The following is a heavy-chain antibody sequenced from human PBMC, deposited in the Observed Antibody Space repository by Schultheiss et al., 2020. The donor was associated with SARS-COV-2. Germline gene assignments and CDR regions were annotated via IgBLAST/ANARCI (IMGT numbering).Heavy chain of an antibody. J-gene: IGHJ4*02. D-gene: IGHD3-3*01. CDR3: ARVLEGFSIGY. V-gene: IGHV3-48*01. CDR2: ISSSSSTI. CDR1: GFTFSSYS. Sequence: GGSLRLSCAASGFTFSSYSMNWVRQAPGKGLEWVSYISSSSSTIYYADSVKGRFTISRDNAKNSLYLQMNSLRAEDTAVYYCARVLEGFSIGYWGQGTLVTVSS.